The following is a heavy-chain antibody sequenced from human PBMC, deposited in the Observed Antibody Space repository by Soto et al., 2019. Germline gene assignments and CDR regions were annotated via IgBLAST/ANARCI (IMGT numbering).Heavy chain of an antibody. V-gene: IGHV1-69*06. Sequence: QVQLVQSGAEVKKPGSSVKVSCEASGGTFNTYTINWVRQAPGRGLEWMGQVIPMYDSVNYAESFQGRVTITADKSTNIAYMELSSLRSEDTALYFCASWRSYSGSYCFDYWGQGTLAIVSS. J-gene: IGHJ4*02. CDR2: VIPMYDSV. CDR3: ASWRSYSGSYCFDY. D-gene: IGHD1-26*01. CDR1: GGTFNTYT.